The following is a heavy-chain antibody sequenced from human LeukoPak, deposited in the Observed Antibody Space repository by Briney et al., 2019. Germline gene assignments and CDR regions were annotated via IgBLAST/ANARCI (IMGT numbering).Heavy chain of an antibody. Sequence: SETLSLTCSVFGGSISSTTYYWVWIRQPPGRGLECIASIHYTGRAYYNPSLKSRVTISADTSKNHFSLKLSSVTAADTAVYYCARHFDNGDYKKTFDIWGQGTMVTVSS. CDR2: IHYTGRA. CDR1: GGSISSTTYY. J-gene: IGHJ3*02. CDR3: ARHFDNGDYKKTFDI. D-gene: IGHD4-17*01. V-gene: IGHV4-39*01.